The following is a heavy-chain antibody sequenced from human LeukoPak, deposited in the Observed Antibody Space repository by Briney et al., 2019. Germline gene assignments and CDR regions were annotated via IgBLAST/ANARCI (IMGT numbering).Heavy chain of an antibody. CDR3: AKDWNSVVTRGYFDY. CDR2: ISDGGST. Sequence: PGGSLRLSCAASGFTFSSYWMSWVRQAPGKGLDWVSSISDGGSTYYAGSVKGRFTISRDNSKNTLYLQMNSLRAEDTAVYYCAKDWNSVVTRGYFDYWGQGTLVTVSS. D-gene: IGHD4-23*01. CDR1: GFTFSSYW. J-gene: IGHJ4*02. V-gene: IGHV3-23*01.